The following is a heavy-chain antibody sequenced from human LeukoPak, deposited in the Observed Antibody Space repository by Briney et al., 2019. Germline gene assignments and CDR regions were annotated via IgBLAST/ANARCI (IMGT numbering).Heavy chain of an antibody. CDR2: INHSGST. CDR3: ARGGIVATIDYFDY. CDR1: GGSFSGYY. J-gene: IGHJ4*02. V-gene: IGHV4-34*01. D-gene: IGHD5-12*01. Sequence: SETLSLTCAVYGGSFSGYYWSWIRQPPGKGLEWIGEINHSGSTNYNPSLKSRVTISVDTSMNQFSLKLSSVTAADTAVYYCARGGIVATIDYFDYWGQGTLVTVSS.